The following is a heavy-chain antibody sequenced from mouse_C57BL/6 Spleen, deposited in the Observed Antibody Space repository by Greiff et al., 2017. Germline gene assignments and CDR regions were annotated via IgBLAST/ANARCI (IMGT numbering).Heavy chain of an antibody. CDR2: INYDGSST. CDR1: GFTFSDYY. CDR3: AREKYYGSSYWYFDV. V-gene: IGHV5-16*01. J-gene: IGHJ1*03. D-gene: IGHD1-1*01. Sequence: EVHVVESEGGLVQPGSSMKLSCTASGFTFSDYYMAWVRQVPEKGLEWVANINYDGSSTYYLDSLKSRFIISRDNAKNILYLQMSSRKSEDTATYYCAREKYYGSSYWYFDVWGTGTTVTVAS.